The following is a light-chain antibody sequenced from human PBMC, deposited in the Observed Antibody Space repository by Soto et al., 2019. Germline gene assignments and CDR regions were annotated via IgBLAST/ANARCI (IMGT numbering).Light chain of an antibody. CDR1: QGISNL. V-gene: IGKV1D-16*01. J-gene: IGKJ1*01. Sequence: DIQMTQSPSSLSASVGDTVNITCRATQGISNLLAWCQQKPQTAPKTLIFDTSTLHSGVPSRFSGSGSGTDFTLTIASLQPEDFATYYCQQYNFYPRTFGQGTRVEI. CDR2: DTS. CDR3: QQYNFYPRT.